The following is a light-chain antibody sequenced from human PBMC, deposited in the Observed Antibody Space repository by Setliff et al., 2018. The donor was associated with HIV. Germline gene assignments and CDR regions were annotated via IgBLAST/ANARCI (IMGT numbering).Light chain of an antibody. CDR1: SSDVGSYNY. Sequence: LTQPRSVSGSPGQSVTISCTGTSSDVGSYNYVSWYQQHPGKAPKLTIYDVTKRPSGVPDRFSGSKSGNTASLTISGLQAEDEADYYCCSYAGSYTPVIFGGGTKVTVL. V-gene: IGLV2-11*01. CDR2: DVT. CDR3: CSYAGSYTPVI. J-gene: IGLJ2*01.